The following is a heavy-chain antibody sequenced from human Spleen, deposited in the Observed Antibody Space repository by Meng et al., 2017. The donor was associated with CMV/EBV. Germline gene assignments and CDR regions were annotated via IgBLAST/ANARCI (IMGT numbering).Heavy chain of an antibody. Sequence: SCKASGGTFSSCAISWLRQAPGQGLEWMGGIIPIFGTANYAQKFQGRVTITTDESTSTAYMELSSLRSEDTAVYYCAREARGIAYYWGQGTLVTVSS. CDR2: IIPIFGTA. V-gene: IGHV1-69*05. J-gene: IGHJ4*02. CDR3: AREARGIAYY. D-gene: IGHD6-13*01. CDR1: GGTFSSCA.